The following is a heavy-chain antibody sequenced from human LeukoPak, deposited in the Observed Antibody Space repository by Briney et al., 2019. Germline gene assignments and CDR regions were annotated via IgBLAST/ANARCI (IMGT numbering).Heavy chain of an antibody. D-gene: IGHD2-21*02. CDR2: IYYSGST. J-gene: IGHJ6*03. Sequence: SETLSLTCTVSGGSISSSSYYWGWIRQPPGKGLEWIGSIYYSGSTYYNPSLKSRVTISVDTSKNQFSLKLSSVTAADTAVYYCARGRAYCAGDCYSNPLGYYYYMDVWGKGTTVTVSS. V-gene: IGHV4-39*07. CDR3: ARGRAYCAGDCYSNPLGYYYYMDV. CDR1: GGSISSSSYY.